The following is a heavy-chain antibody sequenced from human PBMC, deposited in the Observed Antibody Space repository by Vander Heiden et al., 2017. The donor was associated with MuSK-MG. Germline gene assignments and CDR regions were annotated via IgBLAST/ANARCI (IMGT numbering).Heavy chain of an antibody. J-gene: IGHJ4*02. CDR1: GYSVSSGYY. D-gene: IGHD1-1*01. CDR2: INHSGNA. Sequence: QVQLQESGPGLVKPSETLSLTCIVSGYSVSSGYYWAWMRQPPGKGLEWIGSINHSGNAYDNPSLKGRVSISIDTSKNQFSMRMSSVTAADTAVYYGATGTGLSKGNYWGQGTMVTVYS. CDR3: ATGTGLSKGNY. V-gene: IGHV4-38-2*02.